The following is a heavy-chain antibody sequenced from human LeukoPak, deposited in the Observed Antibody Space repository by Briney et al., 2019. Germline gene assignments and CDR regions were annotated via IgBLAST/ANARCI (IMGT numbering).Heavy chain of an antibody. CDR3: ALSWSGSYSGRNYCYYYGMDV. D-gene: IGHD1-26*01. Sequence: AASVKVSCNASRGTFSSYAISWVRQAHGQGLEWKGRIIPILGMANYAQKFQGRVTITADKSARTAYMELGCLRSAHQAVYYCALSWSGSYSGRNYCYYYGMDVWGQGTTVTVSS. J-gene: IGHJ6*02. CDR2: IIPILGMA. V-gene: IGHV1-69*04. CDR1: RGTFSSYA.